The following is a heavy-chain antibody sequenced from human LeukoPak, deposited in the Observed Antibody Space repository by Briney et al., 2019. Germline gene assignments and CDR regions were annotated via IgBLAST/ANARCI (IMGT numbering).Heavy chain of an antibody. D-gene: IGHD6-13*01. CDR1: GYTFTGYY. V-gene: IGHV1-2*02. CDR2: INPNSGGT. CDR3: ARDRVNRVAAAGKVRYYYMDV. J-gene: IGHJ6*03. Sequence: ASVKVSCKASGYTFTGYYMHWVRQAPGQGLEWMGWINPNSGGTNYAQKFQGRVTMTRDTSISTAYMELSRLRSDDTAVYYCARDRVNRVAAAGKVRYYYMDVWGKGTTVTVSS.